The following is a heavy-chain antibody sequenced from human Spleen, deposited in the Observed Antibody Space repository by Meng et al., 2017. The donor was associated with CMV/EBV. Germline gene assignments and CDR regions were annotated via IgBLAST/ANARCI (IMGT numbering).Heavy chain of an antibody. CDR1: GYFISIGYY. CDR2: IYHSEST. Sequence: GSLRLSCTVSGYFISIGYYWGWIRQPPGKGLEWIGSIYHSESTYYNPSLKSRVPISVDTSKNQFSLTLISVTAADTAVYYCVRVATSYDFWSDYPTNHFYYFDYWGQGTLVTVSS. V-gene: IGHV4-38-2*02. J-gene: IGHJ4*02. CDR3: VRVATSYDFWSDYPTNHFYYFDY. D-gene: IGHD3-3*01.